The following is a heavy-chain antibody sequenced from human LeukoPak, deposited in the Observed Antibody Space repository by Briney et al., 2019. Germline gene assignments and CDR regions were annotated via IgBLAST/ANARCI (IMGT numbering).Heavy chain of an antibody. D-gene: IGHD4-17*01. CDR3: ARRDGDYWYFDL. CDR2: IYYSGST. V-gene: IGHV4-39*01. CDR1: GYSISSSSYY. Sequence: SETLSLTCAVSGYSISSSSYYWGWIRQPPGKGLEWIGSIYYSGSTYYNPSLKSRVTISVDTSKNQFSLKLSSVTAADTAVYYCARRDGDYWYFDLWGRGTLVTVSS. J-gene: IGHJ2*01.